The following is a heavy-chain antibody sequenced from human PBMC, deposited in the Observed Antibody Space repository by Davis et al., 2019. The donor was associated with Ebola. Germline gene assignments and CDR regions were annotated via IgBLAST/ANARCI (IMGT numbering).Heavy chain of an antibody. CDR2: IYTGDSDT. CDR3: ARLIPNCYGGSCWADELDY. V-gene: IGHV5-51*01. D-gene: IGHD2-15*01. J-gene: IGHJ4*02. CDR1: GNSFSSHW. Sequence: GGSLRLSCQDSGNSFSSHWIGWVRQMPGKGLEWMGLIYTGDSDTRYSPSFRGQVTISADKSTKTAYLQWNSLKASDTAMYYCARLIPNCYGGSCWADELDYWGQGTLVTVSS.